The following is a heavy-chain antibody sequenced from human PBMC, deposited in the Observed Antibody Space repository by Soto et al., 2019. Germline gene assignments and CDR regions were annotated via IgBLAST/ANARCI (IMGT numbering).Heavy chain of an antibody. CDR1: GGSFSGYY. CDR2: INHSGST. J-gene: IGHJ5*02. V-gene: IGHV4-34*01. D-gene: IGHD3-10*01. Sequence: SETLSLTCAVYGGSFSGYYWSWIRQPPGKGLEWIGEINHSGSTNYNPSLKSRVTISVDTSKNQFSLKLSSVTAADTAVYYCAREGSYYYDSGSYHNWFDPWGQGTLVTVSS. CDR3: AREGSYYYDSGSYHNWFDP.